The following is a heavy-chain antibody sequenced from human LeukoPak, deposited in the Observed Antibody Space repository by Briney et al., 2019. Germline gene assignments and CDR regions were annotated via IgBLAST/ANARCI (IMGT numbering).Heavy chain of an antibody. D-gene: IGHD1-1*01. Sequence: GASVKVSCKASGYTFTGYHMHWVRQAPGQGLEWMGWINPNSGGTNYAQKFQGWVTMTRDTSISTAYMELSRLRSDDTAAYYCARGNNWNDLKFDYWGQGTLVTVSS. CDR1: GYTFTGYH. CDR3: ARGNNWNDLKFDY. V-gene: IGHV1-2*04. J-gene: IGHJ4*02. CDR2: INPNSGGT.